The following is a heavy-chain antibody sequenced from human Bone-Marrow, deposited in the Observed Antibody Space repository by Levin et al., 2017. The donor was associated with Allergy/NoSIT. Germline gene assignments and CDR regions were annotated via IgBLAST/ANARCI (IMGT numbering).Heavy chain of an antibody. D-gene: IGHD2-2*01. CDR1: GFTFSSYE. CDR2: ISSSGSTI. J-gene: IGHJ4*02. V-gene: IGHV3-48*03. CDR3: ARGGWGVPAVFIDY. Sequence: SCAASGFTFSSYEMNWVRQAPGKGLEWVSYISSSGSTIYYADSVKGRFTISRDNAKNSLYLQMNSLRAEDTAVYYCARGGWGVPAVFIDYWGQGTLVTVSS.